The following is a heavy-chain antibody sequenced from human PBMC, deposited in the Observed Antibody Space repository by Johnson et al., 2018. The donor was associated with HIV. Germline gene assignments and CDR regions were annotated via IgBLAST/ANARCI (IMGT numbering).Heavy chain of an antibody. CDR2: IYSGGST. V-gene: IGHV3-53*01. CDR3: TTLGWYDAFDI. J-gene: IGHJ3*02. D-gene: IGHD6-19*01. CDR1: GFTVSSNY. Sequence: EVQLVESGGGVVRPGGSLRLSCAASGFTVSSNYMSWVRQAPGKGLEWVSVIYSGGSTYYADSVKGRFTISRDNSKNTLYLQMNSLKTEDTAVYYCTTLGWYDAFDIWGQGTMVTVSS.